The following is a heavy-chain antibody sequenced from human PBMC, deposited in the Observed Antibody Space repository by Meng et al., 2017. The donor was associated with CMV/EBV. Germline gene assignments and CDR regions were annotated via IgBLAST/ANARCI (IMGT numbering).Heavy chain of an antibody. CDR3: AKDSDHRYFDH. CDR2: IWYDGSNK. Sequence: GESLKISCAASGFTFSSYGMHWVRQAPGKGLEWVAVIWYDGSNKYYADSVKGRFTISRDNSKNTLYLQMNSLRAEDTAVYYCAKDSDHRYFDHWGQGTLVTVSS. V-gene: IGHV3-33*06. D-gene: IGHD1-14*01. J-gene: IGHJ4*02. CDR1: GFTFSSYG.